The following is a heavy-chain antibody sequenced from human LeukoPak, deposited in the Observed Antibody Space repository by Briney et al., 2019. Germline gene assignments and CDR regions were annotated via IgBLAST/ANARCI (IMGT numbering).Heavy chain of an antibody. V-gene: IGHV3-23*01. D-gene: IGHD3-22*01. CDR3: AKGTMSQHRGAFDI. J-gene: IGHJ3*02. CDR2: ISGSGGIT. CDR1: GFTFSSYA. Sequence: PGGSLRLSCAASGFTFSSYAMTWVRQAPGKGLEWVSAISGSGGITNYADSVKGRFTISRDNSKNTLYLQMNSLRAEDTAVYYCAKGTMSQHRGAFDIWGQGTMVTISS.